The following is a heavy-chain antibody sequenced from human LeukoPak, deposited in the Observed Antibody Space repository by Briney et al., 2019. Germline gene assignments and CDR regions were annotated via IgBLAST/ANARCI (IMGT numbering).Heavy chain of an antibody. J-gene: IGHJ4*02. CDR1: GFTFSTHW. CDR2: MNGDGSST. Sequence: GGSLRLSCAASGFTFSTHWMHWVRQAPGKGLVWVSRMNGDGSSTKYADSVKGRFTISRDNAKNSLYLQMNSLRAEDTALYYCAKDRGRAAAGPFDYWGQGTLVTASS. D-gene: IGHD6-13*01. V-gene: IGHV3-74*01. CDR3: AKDRGRAAAGPFDY.